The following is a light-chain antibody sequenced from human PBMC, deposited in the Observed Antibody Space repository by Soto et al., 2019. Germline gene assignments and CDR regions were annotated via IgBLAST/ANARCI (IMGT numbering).Light chain of an antibody. V-gene: IGLV6-57*03. CDR1: SGSIVSNY. CDR2: EDD. CDR3: RSYGGASV. J-gene: IGLJ3*02. Sequence: NFMLTQPHSVSESPGKTVTISCTRTSGSIVSNYIHWYQLRPGGAPTTVIYEDDDRPSGVPDRFSGSIDTSSNSASLTISGLRPEDEADYYCRSYGGASVFGGGTKLTVL.